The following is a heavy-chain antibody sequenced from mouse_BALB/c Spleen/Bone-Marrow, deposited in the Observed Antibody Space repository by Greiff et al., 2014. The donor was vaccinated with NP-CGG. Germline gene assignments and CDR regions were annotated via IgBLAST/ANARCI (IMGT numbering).Heavy chain of an antibody. J-gene: IGHJ2*01. CDR2: ISPGNGDI. D-gene: IGHD2-1*01. Sequence: QVQVQQSDAELVKPGASVKISCKASGYTFTDHAIHWVKQTPEQGLEWIGYISPGNGDIKYNEKFKGKATLTADKSSSTAYMQLSGLTSEDSAVYICRRSVGNPFDHWGQGTTLTVSS. V-gene: IGHV1S53*02. CDR1: GYTFTDHA. CDR3: RRSVGNPFDH.